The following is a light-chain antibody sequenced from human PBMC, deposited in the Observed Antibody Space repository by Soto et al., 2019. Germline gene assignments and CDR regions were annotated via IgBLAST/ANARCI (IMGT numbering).Light chain of an antibody. CDR1: QAIGSW. V-gene: IGKV1-12*01. CDR2: TAS. CDR3: QQANSFPRT. J-gene: IGKJ1*01. Sequence: DIQMSQSPSSVSASVGDRVTITCRASQAIGSWLAWYQQKPGKAPKLLIYTASSLQSGVPSRFSGSGPGTDFTLTISSLQPEDFATYYCQQANSFPRTFGQGTKVDIK.